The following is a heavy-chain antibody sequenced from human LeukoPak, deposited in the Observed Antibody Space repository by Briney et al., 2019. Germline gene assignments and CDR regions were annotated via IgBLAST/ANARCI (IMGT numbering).Heavy chain of an antibody. V-gene: IGHV1-69*05. D-gene: IGHD3-22*01. CDR2: IIPIFGTA. J-gene: IGHJ4*02. Sequence: ASVKVSCKASGGTFSSYAISWVRQAPGQGLEWMRRIIPIFGTANYAQKFQGRVTITTAESTSTANMELSRLRSEDTAVYYCARASSYYYDSSGYYGYWGQGTLVTVSS. CDR3: ARASSYYYDSSGYYGY. CDR1: GGTFSSYA.